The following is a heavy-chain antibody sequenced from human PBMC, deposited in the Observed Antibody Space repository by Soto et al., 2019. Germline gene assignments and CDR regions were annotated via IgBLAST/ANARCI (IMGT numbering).Heavy chain of an antibody. J-gene: IGHJ4*02. D-gene: IGHD4-17*01. CDR3: ASHHDGDYDMYYFDY. V-gene: IGHV1-69*01. Sequence: QVQLVQSGAEVKKPGSSVKVSCKASGGTFSSYAISWVRQAPGQGLEWMGGIIPIFGTANYAQKFQGRVTITADEASSTAYMELSSLRSEDTAVYYCASHHDGDYDMYYFDYWGQGTLVTVSS. CDR2: IIPIFGTA. CDR1: GGTFSSYA.